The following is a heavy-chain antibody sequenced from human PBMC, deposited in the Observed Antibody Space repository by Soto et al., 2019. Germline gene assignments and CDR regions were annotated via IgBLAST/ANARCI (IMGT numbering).Heavy chain of an antibody. D-gene: IGHD2-15*01. V-gene: IGHV3-74*01. CDR2: IDSDGSST. CDR1: GFTFSRYW. Sequence: EVQLVESGGALLQPGGSLRLSCAASGFTFSRYWMHWVRQAPGKALVWVSHIDSDGSSTSYADSVKGRFTISRDNDKKRLYLKRGNLRAEDTAVHYCARGRYCSGLSCPSADYYSYDMDVWDQGPTVIVSS. J-gene: IGHJ6*02. CDR3: ARGRYCSGLSCPSADYYSYDMDV.